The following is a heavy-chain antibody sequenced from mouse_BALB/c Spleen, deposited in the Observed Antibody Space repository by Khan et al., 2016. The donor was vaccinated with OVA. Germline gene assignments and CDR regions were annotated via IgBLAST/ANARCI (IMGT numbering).Heavy chain of an antibody. CDR2: ISYSGST. CDR3: ARDGSRYNYAMDY. V-gene: IGHV3-2*02. D-gene: IGHD2-3*01. CDR1: GYSITRDYA. J-gene: IGHJ4*01. Sequence: EVQLQESGPGLVKPSQSLSLTCTVTGYSITRDYAWNWIRQFPGNKLEWMGYISYSGSTNYTPSLKSRISITRDTSKNQFFLQLNSVTTEDTATYYCARDGSRYNYAMDYWGQGTSVTVSS.